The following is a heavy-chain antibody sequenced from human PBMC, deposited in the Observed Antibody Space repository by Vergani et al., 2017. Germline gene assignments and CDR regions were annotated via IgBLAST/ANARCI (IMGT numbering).Heavy chain of an antibody. V-gene: IGHV3-9*02. CDR1: GFTSAGYA. CDR3: AKDLGTSSGGGWFDP. J-gene: IGHJ5*02. CDR2: ISWNSNSI. Sequence: EVQLEESGGGLVLPGRSLRLSCVASGFTSAGYAMHWVRQAPGKGLEWVSGISWNSNSIGYADSVKGRFTISRDNAKNSLYVQMNSLRAEDTAFYYCAKDLGTSSGGGWFDPWGQGTLVTVSS. D-gene: IGHD6-6*01.